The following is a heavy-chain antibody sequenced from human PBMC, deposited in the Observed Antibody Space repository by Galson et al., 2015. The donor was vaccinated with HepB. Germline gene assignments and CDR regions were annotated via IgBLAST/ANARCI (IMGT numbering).Heavy chain of an antibody. Sequence: SLRLSCAASGFTFSSYSMNWVRQAPGKGLEWVSSISSSSSYIYYADSVKGRFTISRDNTKNSLYLQMNSLRAEGTAVYYCARDLVVRGVRLVYFFGYWGQGTLVTVSS. J-gene: IGHJ4*02. CDR2: ISSSSSYI. D-gene: IGHD3-10*01. CDR3: ARDLVVRGVRLVYFFGY. V-gene: IGHV3-21*01. CDR1: GFTFSSYS.